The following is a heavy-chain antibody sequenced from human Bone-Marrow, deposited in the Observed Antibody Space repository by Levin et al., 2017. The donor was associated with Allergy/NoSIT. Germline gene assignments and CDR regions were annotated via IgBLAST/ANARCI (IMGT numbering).Heavy chain of an antibody. V-gene: IGHV3-66*01. Sequence: GESLKISCASSGFTVGNNHMNWVRQAPGKGLEWVSLMYSGGSTRYADSVKGRFTISRDSSKNTLYLQMDSLRADDTAVYYCTRAPFGGFDYWGQGTLVTVSS. J-gene: IGHJ4*02. D-gene: IGHD4-23*01. CDR1: GFTVGNNH. CDR3: TRAPFGGFDY. CDR2: MYSGGST.